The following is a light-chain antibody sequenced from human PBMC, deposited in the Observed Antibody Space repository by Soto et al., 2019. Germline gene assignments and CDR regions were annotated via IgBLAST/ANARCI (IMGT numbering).Light chain of an antibody. J-gene: IGKJ2*01. Sequence: DVHMTQSPSTLSASVADRVTITCRASESIATWLAWYQQKPGQAPKLLIYDASRLESGVPSRFSGGGSGTEFTLTISGLQPEDFATYYCHQYNSYFGPGTKLEI. V-gene: IGKV1-5*01. CDR3: HQYNSY. CDR1: ESIATW. CDR2: DAS.